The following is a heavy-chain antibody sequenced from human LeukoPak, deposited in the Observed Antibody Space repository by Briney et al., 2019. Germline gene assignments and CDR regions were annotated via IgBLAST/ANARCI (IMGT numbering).Heavy chain of an antibody. V-gene: IGHV3-21*01. D-gene: IGHD3-16*02. J-gene: IGHJ4*02. CDR3: ARGPSGVITFGGVIVHSFDY. CDR1: GFTFSSYS. Sequence: GGSLRLSCAASGFTFSSYSMNWVRQAPVKGLEWVSSISSSSSCIYYADSVKGRFTISRDNAKNSLYLQMNSLRAEDTAVYYCARGPSGVITFGGVIVHSFDYWGQGTLVTVSS. CDR2: ISSSSSCI.